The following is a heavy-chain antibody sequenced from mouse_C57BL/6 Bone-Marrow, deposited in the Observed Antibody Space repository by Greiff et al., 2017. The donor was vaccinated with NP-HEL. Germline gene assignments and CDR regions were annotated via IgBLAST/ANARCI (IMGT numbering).Heavy chain of an antibody. J-gene: IGHJ4*01. CDR2: ISNGGGST. Sequence: EVKLMESGGGLVQPGGSLKLSCAASGFTFSDYYMYWVRQTQEKRLEWVAYISNGGGSTYYPDTVKGRFTISRDNAKNTLYLQMSRLKSEDTAMYYCARHETRDAMDYWGQGTSVTVSS. CDR3: ARHETRDAMDY. CDR1: GFTFSDYY. V-gene: IGHV5-12*01. D-gene: IGHD3-2*01.